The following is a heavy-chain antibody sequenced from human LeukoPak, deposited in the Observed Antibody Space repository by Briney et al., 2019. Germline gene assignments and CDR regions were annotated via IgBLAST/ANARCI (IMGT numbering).Heavy chain of an antibody. CDR2: INPSGGST. CDR3: ARVLSDYGGNSGLDY. Sequence: GASVKVSCKASGYTFTSYYMHWVRQAPGRGLEWMGIINPSGGSTSYAQKFQGRVTMTRDMSTSTVYMELSSLRSEDTAVYYCARVLSDYGGNSGLDYWGQGTLVTVSS. V-gene: IGHV1-46*01. J-gene: IGHJ4*02. D-gene: IGHD4-23*01. CDR1: GYTFTSYY.